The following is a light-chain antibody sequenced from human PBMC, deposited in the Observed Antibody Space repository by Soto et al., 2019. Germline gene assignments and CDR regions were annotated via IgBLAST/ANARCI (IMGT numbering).Light chain of an antibody. CDR3: LQSYSTPLT. CDR1: QTVGTY. J-gene: IGKJ4*01. CDR2: AAS. V-gene: IGKV1-39*01. Sequence: DIQMTQSPSSLSASVGDRVIITCRASQTVGTYLSWYHQKPGKAPKLLIYAASSLQSGVPSRFSGRGSGTEFILTISSLQPEDFATYYCLQSYSTPLTFGGGTKVEIK.